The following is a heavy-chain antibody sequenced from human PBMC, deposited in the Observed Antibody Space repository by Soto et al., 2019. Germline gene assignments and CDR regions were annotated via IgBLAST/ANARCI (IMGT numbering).Heavy chain of an antibody. CDR3: ARDGSSWLKTFDY. V-gene: IGHV4-59*01. D-gene: IGHD6-13*01. CDR2: IYYSGST. J-gene: IGHJ4*02. CDR1: GGSISSYY. Sequence: SETLSLTCTVSGGSISSYYWSWIRQPPGKGLEWIGYIYYSGSTNYNPSLKSRVTISVDTSKNQFSLKLSSVTAADTAVYYCARDGSSWLKTFDYWGQGTLVTVSS.